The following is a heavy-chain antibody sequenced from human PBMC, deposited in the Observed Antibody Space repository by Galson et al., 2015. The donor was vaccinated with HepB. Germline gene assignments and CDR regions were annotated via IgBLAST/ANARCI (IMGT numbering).Heavy chain of an antibody. J-gene: IGHJ3*01. CDR1: GYTFTTYG. D-gene: IGHD3-10*01. CDR2: ISVYNDNT. V-gene: IGHV1-18*04. Sequence: SVKVSCKASGYTFTTYGFSWVRQAPGQGPGWMGWISVYNDNTYSAEKFQSRVTLTADTSTSTAYMELRSLRSDDTATYYCARGRERGGTMADAVDVWGQGTIITVSS. CDR3: ARGRERGGTMADAVDV.